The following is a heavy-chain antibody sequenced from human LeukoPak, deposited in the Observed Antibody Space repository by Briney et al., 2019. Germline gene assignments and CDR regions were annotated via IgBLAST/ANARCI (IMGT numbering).Heavy chain of an antibody. J-gene: IGHJ4*02. Sequence: PGGSLRLSCAASGFTFSSYGMHWVRQAPGKGLEWVSSISSSSSYIYYADSVKGRFTISRDNAKNSLYLQMNSLRAEDTAVYYCARERSGQLVSTRRYYFDYWGQGTLVTVSS. D-gene: IGHD6-13*01. CDR2: ISSSSSYI. CDR3: ARERSGQLVSTRRYYFDY. V-gene: IGHV3-21*01. CDR1: GFTFSSYG.